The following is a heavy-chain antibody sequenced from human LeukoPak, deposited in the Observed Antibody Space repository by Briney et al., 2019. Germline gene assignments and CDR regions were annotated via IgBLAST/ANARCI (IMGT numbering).Heavy chain of an antibody. V-gene: IGHV3-23*01. CDR3: AKDAGYCSGGSCPHYFDY. CDR1: GFTFSSYA. J-gene: IGHJ4*02. Sequence: GSLRLSCAASGFTFSSYAMSWVRQAPGKGLEWVSAISGSGGSTYHADSVKGRFTISRDNSKNTLYLQMNSLRAEDTAVYYCAKDAGYCSGGSCPHYFDYWGQGTLVTVSS. CDR2: ISGSGGST. D-gene: IGHD2-15*01.